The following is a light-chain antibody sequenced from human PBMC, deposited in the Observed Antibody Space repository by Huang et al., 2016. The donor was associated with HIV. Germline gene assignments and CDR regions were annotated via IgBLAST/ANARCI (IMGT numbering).Light chain of an antibody. CDR3: QQYGSSFT. CDR2: GAA. CDR1: QSVSSSY. Sequence: EIVLTQSPVTLSLSPGERATLPRRASQSVSSSYLAWYQQNSGQAPRLVIYGAASRATGIPDRFSGSGCGTVFTFTISRLEPEDFAVYYCQQYGSSFTFGPGTKVDIK. V-gene: IGKV3-20*01. J-gene: IGKJ3*01.